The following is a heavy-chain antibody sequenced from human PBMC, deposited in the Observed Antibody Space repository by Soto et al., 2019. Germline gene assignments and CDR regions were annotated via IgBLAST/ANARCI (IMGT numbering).Heavy chain of an antibody. D-gene: IGHD6-19*01. V-gene: IGHV4-4*02. CDR2: VFHPGTT. Sequence: QVQLQESGLGLVKPSGTLSLTCAVSGDSVSSPYYWCWVRQPPGKGLEWIGEVFHPGTTSYNPSLRSRVTISMDKSINQFSLDINSVTAADTAVYYCARSAGWYAIHAWGPGSLVIVSS. CDR3: ARSAGWYAIHA. CDR1: GDSVSSPYY. J-gene: IGHJ5*02.